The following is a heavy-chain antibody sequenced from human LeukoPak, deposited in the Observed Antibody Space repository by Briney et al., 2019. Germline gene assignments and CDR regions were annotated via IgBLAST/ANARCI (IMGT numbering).Heavy chain of an antibody. CDR2: IKQDGSEK. CDR3: ARSGSGYFDY. J-gene: IGHJ4*02. V-gene: IGHV3-7*03. Sequence: GGSLRLSCAASGTTLSIYWMSWVRQAPGKGLEWVANIKQDGSEKYYVDSVRGRFTISRDNAKNSLYLQMNNLRAEDTAVYYCARSGSGYFDYWGQGTLVTVSS. CDR1: GTTLSIYW.